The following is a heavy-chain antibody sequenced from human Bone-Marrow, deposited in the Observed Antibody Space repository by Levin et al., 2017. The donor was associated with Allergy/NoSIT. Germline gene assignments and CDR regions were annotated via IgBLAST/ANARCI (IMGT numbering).Heavy chain of an antibody. J-gene: IGHJ4*02. V-gene: IGHV5-51*01. D-gene: IGHD3-10*01. Sequence: GGSLRLSCKGSGFSFTSYWIAWVRQMPGKGLEWIGIIFPADSDTRYSPSFQGQVRMSADKSNNTAYLQWSSLKAADTAIYYCARYGSGDCYWGPGTLVTVSS. CDR1: GFSFTSYW. CDR2: IFPADSDT. CDR3: ARYGSGDCY.